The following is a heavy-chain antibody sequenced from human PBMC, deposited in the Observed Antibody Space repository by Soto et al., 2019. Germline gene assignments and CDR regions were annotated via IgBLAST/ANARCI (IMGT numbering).Heavy chain of an antibody. D-gene: IGHD5-18*01. CDR3: ARTEWIQLWFDY. V-gene: IGHV4-31*03. J-gene: IGHJ4*02. CDR1: GASISSGGYY. Sequence: QVQLLESGPGLVKPSQTLSLICNVSGASISSGGYYWSWIRQRPGGGLEWLGFIYYSGIPYYNPSLTTRATFSVDLSKNQFSLTLLSVTAADMAVYYCARTEWIQLWFDYWGQGALVTVS. CDR2: IYYSGIP.